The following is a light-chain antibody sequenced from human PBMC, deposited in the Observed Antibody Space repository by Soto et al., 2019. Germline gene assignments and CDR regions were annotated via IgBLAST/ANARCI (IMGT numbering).Light chain of an antibody. CDR1: QSIRSW. V-gene: IGKV1-5*03. CDR2: KAS. CDR3: QRYDSYSGT. J-gene: IGKJ4*01. Sequence: DIKMTQSPSTLSASVGDRVTITCRASQSIRSWLAWYQQKPGKAPKLLIYKASNLESGFPSRFSGSESGTEFTLSISSLQPDDFASYYCQRYDSYSGTFGGGTKVEI.